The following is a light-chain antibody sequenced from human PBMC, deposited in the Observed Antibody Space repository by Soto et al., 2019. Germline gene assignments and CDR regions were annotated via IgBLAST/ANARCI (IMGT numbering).Light chain of an antibody. CDR1: QSVSRSY. CDR3: QQRSDWLPIT. J-gene: IGKJ5*01. Sequence: ETVLTHSPGSLSLSTGERATLSCRASQSVSRSYLAWYQQKPGQAPRLLIYDVSCRATGIPVRFSGSGSGTDFTLTISSLEPEDFAVYYCQQRSDWLPITFGQGTRLEIK. V-gene: IGKV3D-20*02. CDR2: DVS.